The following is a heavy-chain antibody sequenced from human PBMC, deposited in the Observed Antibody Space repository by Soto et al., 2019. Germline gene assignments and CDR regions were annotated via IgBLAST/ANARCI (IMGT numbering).Heavy chain of an antibody. D-gene: IGHD2-2*01. V-gene: IGHV3-23*01. CDR3: AKVGERYCSSTSCYFFDY. J-gene: IGHJ4*02. CDR2: ISGSGGST. Sequence: GGSLRLSCAASVFTFSSYAMSWVRQSPGKGLEWVSAISGSGGSTYHADSVKGRFTISRDNSKNTLYLQMNSLRAEDTAVYYCAKVGERYCSSTSCYFFDYWGQGTLVTVSS. CDR1: VFTFSSYA.